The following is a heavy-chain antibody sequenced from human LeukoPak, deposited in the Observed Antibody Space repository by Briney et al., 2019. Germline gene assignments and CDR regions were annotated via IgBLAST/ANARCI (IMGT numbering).Heavy chain of an antibody. CDR3: AKVFDSSSGPFDY. CDR2: LRYDGNYE. D-gene: IGHD6-25*01. Sequence: PGGSLRLSCAGSAFTFSDHFMHWVRQAPGKGLEWVAFLRYDGNYEYYADSVKGRFTTSRANSKNTLYLQMNSLRAEDTAVYFCAKVFDSSSGPFDYWGQGTLVTVSS. J-gene: IGHJ4*02. V-gene: IGHV3-30*02. CDR1: AFTFSDHF.